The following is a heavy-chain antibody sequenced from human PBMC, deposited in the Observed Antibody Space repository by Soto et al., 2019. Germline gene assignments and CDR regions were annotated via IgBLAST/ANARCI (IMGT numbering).Heavy chain of an antibody. CDR2: IWYDGSKN. J-gene: IGHJ4*02. CDR1: GFTFSSYG. D-gene: IGHD1-26*01. CDR3: ARDSLDEGANTGEDTNFDY. V-gene: IGHV3-33*01. Sequence: QVQLVESGGGVVQPGRSLRLSCAASGFTFSSYGMHWVRQAPGKGLEWVAVIWYDGSKNSYEDSVKGRFTNSRDNSKNTLYLQMNSLRAEDTAVYYCARDSLDEGANTGEDTNFDYWGQGTLVTVSS.